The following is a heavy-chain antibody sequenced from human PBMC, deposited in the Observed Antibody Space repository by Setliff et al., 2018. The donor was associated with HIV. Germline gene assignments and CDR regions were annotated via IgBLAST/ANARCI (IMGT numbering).Heavy chain of an antibody. V-gene: IGHV1-69*10. CDR1: GGTFSRYA. CDR2: IIPIVDIP. Sequence: SVKVSCKASGGTFSRYAIAWVRQAPGQGLEWMGGIIPIVDIPNYAQKFQGRVSITADKSAITAYMELSSLRSEDTAVYYCARSTDSSSFDYWGQGTLVTVSS. CDR3: ARSTDSSSFDY. D-gene: IGHD6-13*01. J-gene: IGHJ4*02.